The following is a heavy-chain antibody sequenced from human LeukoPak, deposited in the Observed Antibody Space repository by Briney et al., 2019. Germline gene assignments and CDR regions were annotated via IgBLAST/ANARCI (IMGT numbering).Heavy chain of an antibody. D-gene: IGHD2-2*01. CDR1: GFTFSSYT. Sequence: GGSLRLSCAASGFTFSSYTVSWVRQAPGKGLEWVSGITGTGGSTYYADSVKGRFTISRDNSKNTLYLQMNRLRAEDTAIHYCTKDALISYRGAWSQSDYWGQGTLVTVSS. V-gene: IGHV3-23*01. J-gene: IGHJ4*02. CDR3: TKDALISYRGAWSQSDY. CDR2: ITGTGGST.